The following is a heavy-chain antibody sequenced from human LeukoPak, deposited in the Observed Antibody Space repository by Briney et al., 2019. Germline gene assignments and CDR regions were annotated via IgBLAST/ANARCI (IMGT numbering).Heavy chain of an antibody. D-gene: IGHD3-10*01. CDR1: GFTVNRNY. CDR3: ARKSDSLLVREGDC. J-gene: IGHJ4*02. Sequence: GGSLRLSCAASGFTVNRNYMIWVRQAPGKGLECVSVIYSGGTTWYADSVKGRFTISRDTNTLYLQMNSLKAEDTAVYYCARKSDSLLVREGDCWGQGTLVTVSS. V-gene: IGHV3-66*01. CDR2: IYSGGTT.